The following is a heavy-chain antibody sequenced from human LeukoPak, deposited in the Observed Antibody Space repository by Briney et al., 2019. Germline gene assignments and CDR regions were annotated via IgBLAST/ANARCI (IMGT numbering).Heavy chain of an antibody. V-gene: IGHV3-48*04. J-gene: IGHJ4*02. D-gene: IGHD1-26*01. Sequence: AGGSLRLSCAASGLTFSSYSMNWVRQAPGKGLEWVSFISSSSSTIYYADSVKGRFTISRDNAKNSLYLQMNSLRAEDTAVYYCARDRGGSYSAIDYWGQGTLVTVSS. CDR3: ARDRGGSYSAIDY. CDR1: GLTFSSYS. CDR2: ISSSSSTI.